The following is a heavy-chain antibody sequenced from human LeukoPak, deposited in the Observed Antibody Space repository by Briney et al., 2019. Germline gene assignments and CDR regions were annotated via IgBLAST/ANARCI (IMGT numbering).Heavy chain of an antibody. CDR1: GFTFSSYA. CDR2: ISGSGGSK. J-gene: IGHJ4*02. Sequence: HPGGSLRLSCAASGFTFSSYAMNWVRQAPGKGLEWVSTISGSGGSKHYADSVEGRFTISRDNSKNTVYLQMNSLRGEDTAVYYCAKSTGTEATIFDDWGQGIQVTVSS. CDR3: AKSTGTEATIFDD. D-gene: IGHD1-14*01. V-gene: IGHV3-23*01.